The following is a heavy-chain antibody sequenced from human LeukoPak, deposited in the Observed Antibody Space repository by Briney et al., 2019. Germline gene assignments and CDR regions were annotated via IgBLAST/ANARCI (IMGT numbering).Heavy chain of an antibody. D-gene: IGHD4-23*01. CDR2: MNPNSGNT. J-gene: IGHJ4*02. V-gene: IGHV1-8*01. CDR3: ARVYRQLRPYYFDY. CDR1: GYTFTSYD. Sequence: ASVKVSCKASGYTFTSYDINWVRQATGQGLEWMGWMNPNSGNTGYAQKFQGRVTMTRNTSISTAYMELSSLRSEDTAVYYCARVYRQLRPYYFDYWGQGALVTASS.